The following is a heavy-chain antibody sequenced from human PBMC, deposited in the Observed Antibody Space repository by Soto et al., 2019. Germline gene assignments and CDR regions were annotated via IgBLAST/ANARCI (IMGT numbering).Heavy chain of an antibody. J-gene: IGHJ6*02. CDR2: IYPGDSNT. D-gene: IGHD3-3*01. CDR3: ARHAYDFWSGHPNPRYYYGMDV. CDR1: GYSFTSYW. V-gene: IGHV5-51*01. Sequence: PGESLKISCKASGYSFTSYWIGWVRQMPGKGLEGMGIIYPGDSNTRYSPSLQGQVTISVDKSISTAYPQWSSLTATDSAMYYCARHAYDFWSGHPNPRYYYGMDVWGQGTTVTVSS.